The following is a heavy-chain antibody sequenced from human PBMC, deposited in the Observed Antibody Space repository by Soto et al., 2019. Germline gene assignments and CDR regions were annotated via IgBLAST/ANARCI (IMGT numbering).Heavy chain of an antibody. J-gene: IGHJ5*02. V-gene: IGHV1-24*01. CDR1: GYTPPEIF. CDR2: FDPEDGET. CDR3: ATDVRRAVAGP. D-gene: IGHD6-19*01. Sequence: GAPGKVSSQVSGYTPPEIFIPLVAQAPGKGLEWMGGFDPEDGETIYAQKFQGRVTMTEDTSTDTAYMELSSLRSEDTAVYYCATDVRRAVAGPWGQGTLVTVSS.